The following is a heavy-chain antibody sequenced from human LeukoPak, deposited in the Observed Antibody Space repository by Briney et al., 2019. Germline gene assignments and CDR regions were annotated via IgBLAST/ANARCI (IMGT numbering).Heavy chain of an antibody. CDR2: IYHSGST. CDR1: GGSISSSSFY. Sequence: SETLSLTCTVSGGSISSSSFYWGWIRQPPGKGLEWIGYIYHSGSTYYNPSLKSRVTISVDRSKNQFSLKLSSVTAADTAVYYCARSPPIDPWGQGTLVTVSS. CDR3: ARSPPIDP. J-gene: IGHJ5*02. V-gene: IGHV4-39*07.